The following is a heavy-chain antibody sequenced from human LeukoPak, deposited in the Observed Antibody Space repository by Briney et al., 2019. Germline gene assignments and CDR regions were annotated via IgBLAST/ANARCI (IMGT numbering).Heavy chain of an antibody. CDR1: GFTFSSHS. Sequence: PGGSLRLSCAASGFTFSSHSMSWVRQAPGKGLEWVSSISSSSSYIYYVDSVKGRFTISRDNAKSSLYLQMNSLRAEDTAVYYCARGDRSGGPYGMDVWGQGTTVTVSS. J-gene: IGHJ6*02. V-gene: IGHV3-21*01. CDR2: ISSSSSYI. D-gene: IGHD5-12*01. CDR3: ARGDRSGGPYGMDV.